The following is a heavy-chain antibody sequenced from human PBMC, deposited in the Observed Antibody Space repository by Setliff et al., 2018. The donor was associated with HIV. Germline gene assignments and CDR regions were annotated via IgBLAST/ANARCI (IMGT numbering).Heavy chain of an antibody. CDR1: GDSITRGSYY. J-gene: IGHJ4*02. Sequence: LSLTCTVSGDSITRGSYYWSWIRQPAGKGLEWIGLIYTSGRTNYNPSLKSRVTISVDTSKNQFSLNLSSVTAADTAVYYCASLFHDTSAPWLYYFDHWGQGTLVTVSS. CDR2: IYTSGRT. CDR3: ASLFHDTSAPWLYYFDH. V-gene: IGHV4-61*02. D-gene: IGHD3-22*01.